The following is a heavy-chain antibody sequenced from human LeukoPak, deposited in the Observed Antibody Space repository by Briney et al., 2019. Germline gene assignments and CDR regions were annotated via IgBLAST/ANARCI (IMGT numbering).Heavy chain of an antibody. CDR3: AKEGVPAAMYNWFDP. Sequence: TGGSLRLSCAASGFTFSDYYMTWIRQAPGKGLEWVSYISSGSHSTNYLDSVKGRFTISRDNAKNSLYLQMNSLRAEDTAVYYCAKEGVPAAMYNWFDPWGQGTLVTVSS. J-gene: IGHJ5*02. V-gene: IGHV3-11*06. CDR2: ISSGSHST. CDR1: GFTFSDYY. D-gene: IGHD2-2*01.